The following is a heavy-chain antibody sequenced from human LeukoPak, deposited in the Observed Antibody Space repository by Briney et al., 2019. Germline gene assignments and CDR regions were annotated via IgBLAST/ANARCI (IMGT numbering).Heavy chain of an antibody. D-gene: IGHD3-10*01. J-gene: IGHJ6*02. Sequence: GGSLRLSCAASGFTVSSNYMSWVRQASGKGLEWVSVIYSGGSTYYADSVKGRFTISRDNSKNTLYLQMNSLRAEDTAVYYCARHLLWFGESSLYYYYYGMDVWGQGTTVTVSS. V-gene: IGHV3-66*04. CDR2: IYSGGST. CDR3: ARHLLWFGESSLYYYYYGMDV. CDR1: GFTVSSNY.